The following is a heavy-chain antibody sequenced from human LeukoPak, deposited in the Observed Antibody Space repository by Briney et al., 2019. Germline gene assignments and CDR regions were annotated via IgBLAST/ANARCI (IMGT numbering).Heavy chain of an antibody. D-gene: IGHD5-24*01. CDR1: GGSFSGYY. Sequence: SETLSLTCAVYGGSFSGYYWSWIRQPPGKGLEWIEEINHSGSTNYNPSLKSRVTISVDTSKNQFSLKLSSVTAADTAVYYCATRGEMATTNWFDPWGQGTLVTVSS. CDR3: ATRGEMATTNWFDP. J-gene: IGHJ5*02. V-gene: IGHV4-34*01. CDR2: INHSGST.